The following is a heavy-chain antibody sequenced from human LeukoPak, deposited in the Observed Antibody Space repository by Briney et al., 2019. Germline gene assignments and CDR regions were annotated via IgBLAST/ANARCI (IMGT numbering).Heavy chain of an antibody. J-gene: IGHJ4*02. V-gene: IGHV3-74*01. CDR3: ARDWQLVPFDY. CDR2: ITSDGSST. D-gene: IGHD6-6*01. CDR1: GFTFSSYW. Sequence: GGSLRLSCAASGFTFSSYWMHWVRQAPGKGLIWVSRITSDGSSTSYADSVEGRFTISRDNAKNTLYLQMNSLRAEVTAVYYCARDWQLVPFDYWGQGTLVTVSS.